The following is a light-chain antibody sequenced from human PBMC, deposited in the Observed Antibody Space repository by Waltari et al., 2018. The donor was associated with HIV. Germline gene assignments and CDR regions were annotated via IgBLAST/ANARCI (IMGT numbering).Light chain of an antibody. CDR1: QSIISW. J-gene: IGKJ1*01. CDR2: KAS. V-gene: IGKV1-5*03. Sequence: DIQMTQSPSTLSASVGDRVTIPCRASQSIISWLAWYQQKPGKAPKLLIYKASTLQSGVPSRFSGSGSATKFTLTISSLQPDDFATYYCQQYNNHWTFGQGTKVEIK. CDR3: QQYNNHWT.